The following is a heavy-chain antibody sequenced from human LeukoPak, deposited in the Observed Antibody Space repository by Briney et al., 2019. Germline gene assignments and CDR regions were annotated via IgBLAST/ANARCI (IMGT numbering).Heavy chain of an antibody. D-gene: IGHD5-12*01. J-gene: IGHJ4*02. Sequence: QPGGSLRLSCAAPGFIFSSYAMSWVRQAPGRGLGWVSAFSGSGDGIYDADSVKGRFTISRDNSKNTLYLQMNSLRVEDTAVYYCAKTRGGVVATTSDNWGQGTLVTVSS. CDR1: GFIFSSYA. CDR3: AKTRGGVVATTSDN. CDR2: FSGSGDGI. V-gene: IGHV3-23*01.